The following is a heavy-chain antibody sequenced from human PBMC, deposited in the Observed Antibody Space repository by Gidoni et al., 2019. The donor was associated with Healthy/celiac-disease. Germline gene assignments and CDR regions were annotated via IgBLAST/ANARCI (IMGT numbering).Heavy chain of an antibody. J-gene: IGHJ4*02. CDR2: IRSKAYGGTT. CDR3: TREPGYSSSWYHFYYFDY. V-gene: IGHV3-49*05. Sequence: EVQLVESGGGLVKPGRSLRLSCTASGFTFGDYAMSWFRQAPGKGLEGVGFIRSKAYGGTTEYAASVKGRFTISRDDSKSIAYLQMNSLKTEDTAVYYCTREPGYSSSWYHFYYFDYWGQGTLVTVSS. CDR1: GFTFGDYA. D-gene: IGHD6-13*01.